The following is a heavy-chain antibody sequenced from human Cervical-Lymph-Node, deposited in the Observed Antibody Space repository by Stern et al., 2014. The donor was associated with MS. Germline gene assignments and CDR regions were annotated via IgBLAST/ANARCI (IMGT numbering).Heavy chain of an antibody. CDR3: ARKLCSGGSCYSLDY. Sequence: VQLVQSGAEVKKPGESLKISCKGSGYNFTNYWIGWVRQMPGKGLEWMGIIYPGDSDTRYSPSFQGQVTSSADKSISTAYLQWSSLKASDTAMYYCARKLCSGGSCYSLDYWGQGTLVTVSS. V-gene: IGHV5-51*01. CDR1: GYNFTNYW. CDR2: IYPGDSDT. D-gene: IGHD2-15*01. J-gene: IGHJ4*02.